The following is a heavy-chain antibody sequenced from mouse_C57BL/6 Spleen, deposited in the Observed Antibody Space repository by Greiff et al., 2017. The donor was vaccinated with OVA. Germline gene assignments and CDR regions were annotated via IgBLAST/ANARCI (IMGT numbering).Heavy chain of an antibody. CDR1: GYAFTNYL. D-gene: IGHD5-1*01. CDR3: ARGVFDY. CDR2: INPGSGGT. Sequence: QVQLQQSGAELVRPGTSVKVSCKASGYAFTNYLIEWVKQRPGQGLEWIGVINPGSGGTNYNEKFKGKATLTADKSSSTAYMQLSSLTSEDSAVXFCARGVFDYWGQGTTLTVSS. V-gene: IGHV1-54*01. J-gene: IGHJ2*01.